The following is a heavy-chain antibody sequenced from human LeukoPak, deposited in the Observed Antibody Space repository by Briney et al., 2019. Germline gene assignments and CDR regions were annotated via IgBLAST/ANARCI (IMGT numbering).Heavy chain of an antibody. CDR2: TYYRSKWYN. D-gene: IGHD3-3*01. V-gene: IGHV6-1*01. CDR1: GDSVSSNSAA. CDR3: AREPYYDFWSGYLNY. J-gene: IGHJ4*02. Sequence: SPTLSLTFAISGDSVSSNSAAWNWIRQSPSRGLEWLGSTYYRSKWYNDYAVSVKSRITINPDTSKNQFSLQLNSVTPEDTAVYYCAREPYYDFWSGYLNYWGQGTLVTVSS.